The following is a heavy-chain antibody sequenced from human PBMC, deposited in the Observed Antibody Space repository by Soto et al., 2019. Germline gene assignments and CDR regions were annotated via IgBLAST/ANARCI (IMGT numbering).Heavy chain of an antibody. Sequence: VGSLRLSCAASGFTFSSYGMHWVRQAPGKGLEWVAVISYDGSNKYYADSVKGRFTISRDNSKNTLYLQMNSLRAEDTAVYDCLQFRRNYYARYYVALDIWGQGTMVTVS. CDR2: ISYDGSNK. J-gene: IGHJ3*02. CDR3: LQFRRNYYARYYVALDI. CDR1: GFTFSSYG. D-gene: IGHD3-10*02. V-gene: IGHV3-30*03.